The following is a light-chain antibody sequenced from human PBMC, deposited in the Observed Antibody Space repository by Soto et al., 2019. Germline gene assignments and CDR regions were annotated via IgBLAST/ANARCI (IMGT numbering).Light chain of an antibody. J-gene: IGLJ2*01. CDR3: AAWDDSLRGAV. Sequence: QSVLTQPPSASGTPGQRVTISCSGSSSNIRSNYVYWYQQLPGTAPKLLIYKNNQRPSGVPDRFSGSKSGTSASLAISGLRSEDEADYYCAAWDDSLRGAVFGGGTKVTVL. CDR2: KNN. CDR1: SSNIRSNY. V-gene: IGLV1-47*01.